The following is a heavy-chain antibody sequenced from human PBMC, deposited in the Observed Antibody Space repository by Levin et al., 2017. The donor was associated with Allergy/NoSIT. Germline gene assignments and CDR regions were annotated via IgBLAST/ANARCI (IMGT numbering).Heavy chain of an antibody. D-gene: IGHD5-18*01. V-gene: IGHV3-30*18. CDR2: ISYDGSNK. J-gene: IGHJ3*02. CDR1: GFTFSDYG. CDR3: TKEGPGRYTYGGHAFDI. Sequence: SCAASGFTFSDYGMHWVRQAAGKGLEWMAVISYDGSNKDYADSVKGRFTISRDNSKNTLYLQMNSLRPEDTAVYYCTKEGPGRYTYGGHAFDIWGQGTMVTVSS.